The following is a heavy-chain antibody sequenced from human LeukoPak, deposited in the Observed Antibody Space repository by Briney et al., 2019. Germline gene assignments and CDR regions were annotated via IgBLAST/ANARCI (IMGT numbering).Heavy chain of an antibody. CDR2: IIPIFGIA. Sequence: SVKLSCKASGGTFSSYAISWVRQAPGQGLEWMGRIIPIFGIANYAQKFQGRVTITADKSTSTAYMELSSLRSEDTAVYYCASSRRGVVVTAMDYYYGMDVWGQGSTVTVSS. J-gene: IGHJ6*02. D-gene: IGHD2-21*02. CDR3: ASSRRGVVVTAMDYYYGMDV. CDR1: GGTFSSYA. V-gene: IGHV1-69*04.